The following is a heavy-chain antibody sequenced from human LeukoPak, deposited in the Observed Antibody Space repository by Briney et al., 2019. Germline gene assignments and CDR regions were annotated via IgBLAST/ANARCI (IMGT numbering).Heavy chain of an antibody. J-gene: IGHJ4*02. D-gene: IGHD5-12*01. CDR2: ISSSSSTI. CDR1: GFTFSSYS. Sequence: GGSLRLSCAASGFTFSSYSMNWVRQAPGKGLEWVSYISSSSSTIYYADSVKGRFTISRDNAKNSLYLQMNSLRAEDTAVYYCAGDSGYDSRWGQGTLVTVSS. V-gene: IGHV3-48*01. CDR3: AGDSGYDSR.